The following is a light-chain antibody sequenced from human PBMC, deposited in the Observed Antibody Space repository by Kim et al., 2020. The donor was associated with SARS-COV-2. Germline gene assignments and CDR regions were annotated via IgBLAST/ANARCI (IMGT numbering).Light chain of an antibody. J-gene: IGKJ4*01. CDR2: GAS. V-gene: IGKV3-15*01. CDR1: QSVSSK. Sequence: EIVMTQSPAPLSVSPGERATLSCRASQSVSSKLAWYQQKLGQAPRLLIYGASTRATGIPVRFSGSGSGTEFTLTISSLQSEDIAVYYCQQYNNWPPLTFGGGTKLEI. CDR3: QQYNNWPPLT.